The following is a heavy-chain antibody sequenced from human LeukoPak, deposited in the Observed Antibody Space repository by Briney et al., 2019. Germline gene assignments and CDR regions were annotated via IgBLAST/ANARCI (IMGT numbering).Heavy chain of an antibody. J-gene: IGHJ4*02. CDR3: TRHMDCSGDSCCSPSHLDY. CDR2: IKYKANTYAT. Sequence: PGGSVKLSCAASGLTFSGSAMHWVRQASGKGLEWLGRIKYKANTYATAYAASVKGRLTISRDDSKNTAYLQMNSLKSEDTAVYYCTRHMDCSGDSCCSPSHLDYWGQGAPVTVSS. V-gene: IGHV3-73*01. D-gene: IGHD2-15*01. CDR1: GLTFSGSA.